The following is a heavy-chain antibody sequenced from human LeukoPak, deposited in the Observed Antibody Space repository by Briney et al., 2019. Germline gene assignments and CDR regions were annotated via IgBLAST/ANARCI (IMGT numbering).Heavy chain of an antibody. CDR2: INPNSGGT. CDR1: GYTFTGYY. Sequence: ASVKVSCKASGYTFTGYYMHWVRQAPGQGLEWMGRINPNSGGTNYAQKFQGRVTMTRDTSISTAYVELSRLRSDDTAVYYCARTIVGATRHDYWGQGTLVTVSS. D-gene: IGHD1-26*01. CDR3: ARTIVGATRHDY. J-gene: IGHJ4*02. V-gene: IGHV1-2*06.